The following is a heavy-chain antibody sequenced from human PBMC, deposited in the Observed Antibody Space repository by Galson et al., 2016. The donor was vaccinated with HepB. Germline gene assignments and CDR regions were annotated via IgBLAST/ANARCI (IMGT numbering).Heavy chain of an antibody. D-gene: IGHD6-13*01. J-gene: IGHJ4*02. V-gene: IGHV4-59*01. CDR1: GDSIGNSY. CDR2: ISHSGTT. Sequence: SETLSLTCSVSGDSIGNSYWTWIRQSPGKGLEWIGYISHSGTTDYNPSLTSRVTISRDTSKNQFSLRLTSVTAADAAIYYCARVSRWYFMYWGQGALVTVSS. CDR3: ARVSRWYFMY.